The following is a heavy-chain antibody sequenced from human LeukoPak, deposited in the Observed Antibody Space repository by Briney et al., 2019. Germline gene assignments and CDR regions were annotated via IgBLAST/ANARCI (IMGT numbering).Heavy chain of an antibody. J-gene: IGHJ5*02. CDR3: AKDQGAPAYCNGGSCYPTYIWFDP. D-gene: IGHD2-15*01. Sequence: GGSLRLSCAASGFTFSSYGMHWVRHAPGKGLEWVAFIRYDGSNKYYADSVKGRFTISRDNSKNTLYLKMNSLRAEDTAVYYCAKDQGAPAYCNGGSCYPTYIWFDPWGQETLVTVSS. V-gene: IGHV3-30*02. CDR1: GFTFSSYG. CDR2: IRYDGSNK.